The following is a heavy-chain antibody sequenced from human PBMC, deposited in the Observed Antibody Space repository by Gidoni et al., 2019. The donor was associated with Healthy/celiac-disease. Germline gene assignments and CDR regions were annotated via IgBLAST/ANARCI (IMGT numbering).Heavy chain of an antibody. J-gene: IGHJ4*02. Sequence: QLQLQASGPGLVKPSETLSLTCPVSGGSLSRSSYYWGWIRQPPGKGLEWIGSIYYSGSTYYNPSLKSRVTISVDMSKKQFSLKLRSVTAADTAVYYCARQIAVAGIFDYWGQGTLVTVSS. CDR2: IYYSGST. CDR1: GGSLSRSSYY. D-gene: IGHD6-19*01. CDR3: ARQIAVAGIFDY. V-gene: IGHV4-39*01.